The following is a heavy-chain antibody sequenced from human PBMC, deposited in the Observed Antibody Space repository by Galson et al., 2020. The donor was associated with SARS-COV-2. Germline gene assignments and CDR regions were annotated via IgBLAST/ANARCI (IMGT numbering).Heavy chain of an antibody. V-gene: IGHV4-59*01. D-gene: IGHD5-18*01. Sequence: SETLSLTCTVSGGSISSYHWSWIRQPPGKGLEWIGYIYFSGSTKYNPSLKSRVSMSVDTSKNQFSLKLSSVTAADTAVYYCARGGGYSYGLIFGFDMWGRGTMVTVSS. J-gene: IGHJ3*02. CDR3: ARGGGYSYGLIFGFDM. CDR1: GGSISSYH. CDR2: IYFSGST.